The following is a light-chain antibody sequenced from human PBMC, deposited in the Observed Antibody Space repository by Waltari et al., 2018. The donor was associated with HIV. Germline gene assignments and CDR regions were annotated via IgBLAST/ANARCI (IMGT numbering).Light chain of an antibody. CDR2: RNN. V-gene: IGLV1-47*01. J-gene: IGLJ1*01. CDR1: SSTIGRNY. CDR3: AAWDDSLKNYV. Sequence: QSVLTQPPSASGTPGQRVAISCSGSSSTIGRNYVYWYQQGPVAAPNLLLYRNNARHSGVPDRFSGSTSGASASLAISGLRSDDEADYYCAAWDDSLKNYVFGTGTRVTVL.